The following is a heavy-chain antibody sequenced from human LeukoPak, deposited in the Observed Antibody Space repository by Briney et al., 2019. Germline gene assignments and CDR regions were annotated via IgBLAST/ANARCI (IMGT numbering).Heavy chain of an antibody. CDR3: ARSLRGYSGLGV. D-gene: IGHD5-12*01. V-gene: IGHV4-61*02. CDR2: IYISGGT. Sequence: SETLSLTCTVSGGSISSGSYYWSWIRQPAGKGLELIGRIYISGGTNYNPSLKSRVTISVDTSKNQFSLKLSSVTAADTAVYYCARSLRGYSGLGVWGKGTTVTISS. J-gene: IGHJ6*04. CDR1: GGSISSGSYY.